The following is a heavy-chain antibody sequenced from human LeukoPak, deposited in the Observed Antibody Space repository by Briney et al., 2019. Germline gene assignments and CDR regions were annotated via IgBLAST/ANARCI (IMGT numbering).Heavy chain of an antibody. CDR1: GFTVSSSY. J-gene: IGHJ4*02. V-gene: IGHV3-66*04. CDR2: IYSGGST. Sequence: GGSLRPSCAASGFTVSSSYMSWVRQAPGKGLEWVSIIYSGGSTYYADSVKGRFTISRDNSKNTLYLQMNSLRAEDTALYYCARHDGKCGGGSCYCDYWGQGTLVTVSS. D-gene: IGHD2-15*01. CDR3: ARHDGKCGGGSCYCDY.